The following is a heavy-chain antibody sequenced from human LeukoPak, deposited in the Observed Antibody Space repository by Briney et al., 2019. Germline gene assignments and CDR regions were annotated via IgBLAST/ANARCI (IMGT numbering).Heavy chain of an antibody. J-gene: IGHJ4*02. CDR2: INPKSCFT. Sequence: ASVKVSCQASAYTISGYYMHGVRQAPGHGLEWMGCINPKSCFTSYAQKFQGRVTMTWDTPINTTFMELRRLRCDDTGVYYCARRIAVAGSPVYYFDYWGQGTLVTVSS. CDR3: ARRIAVAGSPVYYFDY. V-gene: IGHV1-2*02. D-gene: IGHD6-19*01. CDR1: AYTISGYY.